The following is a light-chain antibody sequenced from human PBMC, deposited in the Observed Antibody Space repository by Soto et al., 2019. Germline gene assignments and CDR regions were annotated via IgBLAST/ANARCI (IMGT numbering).Light chain of an antibody. CDR2: VVF. CDR1: QSVNSNY. Sequence: ETVLTQSPGTVSLSPGERATLSCRTSQSVNSNYLAWDQQKPGQAPRLLIYVVFNRATGIPDRFSGSGSGTDFTLTISGLEPEDSAVYYCQHYAGSPRTFGQGTKLEIK. V-gene: IGKV3-20*01. J-gene: IGKJ2*01. CDR3: QHYAGSPRT.